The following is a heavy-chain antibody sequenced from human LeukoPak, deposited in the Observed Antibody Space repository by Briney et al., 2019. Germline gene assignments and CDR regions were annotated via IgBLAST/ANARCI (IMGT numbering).Heavy chain of an antibody. V-gene: IGHV4-34*12. CDR1: GESFSGYY. J-gene: IGHJ4*02. CDR2: IIESGAT. Sequence: SETLSLTCAVYGESFSGYYWTWIRQPPGKGLQWIGEIIESGATKYMSSLKSRVTISIDTSKSQFSLNLTSVTAADTAVYYCARDPGSGYEEHFDYWGQGTLVTVSS. CDR3: ARDPGSGYEEHFDY. D-gene: IGHD5-12*01.